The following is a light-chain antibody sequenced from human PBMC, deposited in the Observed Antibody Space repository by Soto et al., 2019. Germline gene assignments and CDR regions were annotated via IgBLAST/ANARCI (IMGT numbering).Light chain of an antibody. CDR2: YAS. CDR3: HQRGNWPLT. V-gene: IGKV3-11*01. CDR1: QSVSSY. Sequence: EIVLTQATATLSLSLGERTALSCRASQSVSSYLAWYQQKPGQAPRLLIYYASNRATGIPARFSGSGSGTDFTLTISSLEPEDFAVYYCHQRGNWPLTFGGGTKV. J-gene: IGKJ4*01.